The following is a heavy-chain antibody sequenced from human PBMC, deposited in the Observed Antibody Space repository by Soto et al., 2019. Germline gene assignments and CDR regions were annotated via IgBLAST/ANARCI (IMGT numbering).Heavy chain of an antibody. V-gene: IGHV1-46*01. D-gene: IGHD2-2*01. Sequence: QVSLVQSGAEVKKPGASVKVSCKASGYTFTSYYVHWVRQAPGQGLEWMGIINPSGATTTYAQNFRGRVAMTRDTSTSTVYMELSSLRSEDTAVYYCARRDCFSSSCYFKYWGQGTLVTVSS. CDR2: INPSGATT. CDR3: ARRDCFSSSCYFKY. CDR1: GYTFTSYY. J-gene: IGHJ4*02.